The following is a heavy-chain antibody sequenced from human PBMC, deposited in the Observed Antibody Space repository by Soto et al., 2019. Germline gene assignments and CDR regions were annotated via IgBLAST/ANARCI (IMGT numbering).Heavy chain of an antibody. J-gene: IGHJ5*02. D-gene: IGHD2-2*01. CDR1: GYTFSHYG. V-gene: IGHV1-18*01. Sequence: ASVKVSGKTSGYTFSHYGITWVRQAPGQPLEWLGWISLYSDGTNYAQKFQGRVSMTTDTSTTTAYMELRSLRSDDTAVYYCARVVPGAEAWFGPWGQGTLVTVSS. CDR2: ISLYSDGT. CDR3: ARVVPGAEAWFGP.